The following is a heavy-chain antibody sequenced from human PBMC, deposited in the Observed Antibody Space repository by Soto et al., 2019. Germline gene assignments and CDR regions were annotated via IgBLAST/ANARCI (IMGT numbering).Heavy chain of an antibody. CDR1: GFSFSNYG. V-gene: IGHV3-21*01. Sequence: EVQLVESGGGLVKPGGSLRLSCAASGFSFSNYGMNWVRQAPGKGLEWVSSISSSSSYISYADSVKGRFTISRDNAKNSVFLQMTSPRPEDTAVYYCATSDCTSTSCYVVWFDPWGQGTLVTVSS. J-gene: IGHJ5*02. CDR3: ATSDCTSTSCYVVWFDP. CDR2: ISSSSSYI. D-gene: IGHD2-2*01.